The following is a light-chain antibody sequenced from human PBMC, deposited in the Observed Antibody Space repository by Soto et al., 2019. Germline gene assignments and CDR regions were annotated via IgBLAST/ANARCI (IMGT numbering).Light chain of an antibody. CDR3: SSFTSSTTYV. J-gene: IGLJ1*01. Sequence: QSVLTQSASVSGSPGQSITISCTGTSSDVDNYNYVSWYQQHPGEVTKLIIFNVNNRPSGVSNRFSGSNSGNTASLTISGLQAEDEADYYCSSFTSSTTYVFGTGTKVTVL. CDR1: SSDVDNYNY. CDR2: NVN. V-gene: IGLV2-14*01.